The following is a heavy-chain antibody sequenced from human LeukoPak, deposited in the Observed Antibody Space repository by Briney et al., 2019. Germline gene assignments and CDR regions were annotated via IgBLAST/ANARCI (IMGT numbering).Heavy chain of an antibody. V-gene: IGHV1-2*02. Sequence: GASVKVSCKASGYTFTGCYMHWVRQAPGQGLEWMGWINPNSGGTNYAQKFQGRVTMTRDTSISTAYMELSRLRSDDTAVYYCARAIFGIAARYLDYWGQGTLVTVSS. CDR1: GYTFTGCY. D-gene: IGHD6-6*01. CDR2: INPNSGGT. J-gene: IGHJ4*02. CDR3: ARAIFGIAARYLDY.